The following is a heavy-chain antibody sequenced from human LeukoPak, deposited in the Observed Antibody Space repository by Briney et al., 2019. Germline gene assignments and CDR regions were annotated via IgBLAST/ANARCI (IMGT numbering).Heavy chain of an antibody. V-gene: IGHV4-61*02. J-gene: IGHJ3*02. CDR3: ARDHWTRDFWSGYYKVGDAFDI. CDR1: GGSISSGSYY. D-gene: IGHD3-3*01. Sequence: SQTLSLTCTVSGGSISSGSYYWSWIRQPAGKGLEWIGRIYTSGSTNYNPSLKSRVTISVDTSKNQFSLKLSSVTAADTAVYYCARDHWTRDFWSGYYKVGDAFDIWGQGTMVTVSS. CDR2: IYTSGST.